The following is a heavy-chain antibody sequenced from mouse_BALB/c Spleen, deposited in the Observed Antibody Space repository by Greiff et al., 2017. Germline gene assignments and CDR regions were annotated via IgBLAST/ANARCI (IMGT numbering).Heavy chain of an antibody. Sequence: EVKLMESGGGLVKPGGSLKLSCAASGFTFSSYTMSWVRQTPEKRLEWVATISSGGSYTYYPDSVKGRFTISRDNAKNTLYLQMSSLKSEDTAMYYCTREDDYDVYYAMDYWGQGTSVTVSS. V-gene: IGHV5-6-4*01. CDR3: TREDDYDVYYAMDY. D-gene: IGHD2-4*01. J-gene: IGHJ4*01. CDR1: GFTFSSYT. CDR2: ISSGGSYT.